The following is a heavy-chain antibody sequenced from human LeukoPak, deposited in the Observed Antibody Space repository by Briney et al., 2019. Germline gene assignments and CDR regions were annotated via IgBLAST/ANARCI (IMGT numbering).Heavy chain of an antibody. Sequence: PGGSLRLSCAASGFTFSSYSMNWVRQAPGKGLEWVSLISSSSSYIYYADSVKGRFTISRDNAKNSLYLQMNSLRAEDTAVYYCAREMATIRFPPHDAFDIWGQGTMVTVSS. CDR1: GFTFSSYS. V-gene: IGHV3-21*04. D-gene: IGHD5-24*01. J-gene: IGHJ3*02. CDR3: AREMATIRFPPHDAFDI. CDR2: ISSSSSYI.